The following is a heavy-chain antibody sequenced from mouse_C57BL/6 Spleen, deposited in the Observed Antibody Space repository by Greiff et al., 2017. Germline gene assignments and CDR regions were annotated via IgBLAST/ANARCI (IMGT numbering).Heavy chain of an antibody. Sequence: DVQLVESGPELVKPGASVKISCKASGYSFTGYYMHWVKQSHGNILDWIGYIYPYNGVSSYNQKFKGKATLTVDKSSSTAYRELRSLTSEDSAVYYCARGGNWDPYYFDDWGQGTTLTVSS. D-gene: IGHD4-1*02. CDR2: IYPYNGVS. V-gene: IGHV1-31*01. J-gene: IGHJ2*01. CDR1: GYSFTGYY. CDR3: ARGGNWDPYYFDD.